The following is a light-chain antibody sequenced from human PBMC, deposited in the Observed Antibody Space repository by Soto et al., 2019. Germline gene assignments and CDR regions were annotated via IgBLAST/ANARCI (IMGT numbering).Light chain of an antibody. CDR2: LGS. V-gene: IGKV2-28*01. J-gene: IGKJ2*01. Sequence: DIVMTQSPLSMPVTPGEPASISCRSSQSLPHSNGYNYLDWYLQKPGQSPQLLIYLGSNRASGVXDKXSGSGSGTDVTLKISRVEAEDVGLYYCMHALRSPYTFGQGTKLEIK. CDR3: MHALRSPYT. CDR1: QSLPHSNGYNY.